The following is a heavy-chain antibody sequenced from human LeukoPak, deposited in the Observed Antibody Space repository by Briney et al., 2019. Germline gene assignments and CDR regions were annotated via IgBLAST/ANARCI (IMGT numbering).Heavy chain of an antibody. Sequence: ASVTVSCKVSGYTLTELSMHWVRQAPGKGLEWMGGFDPEDGETIYAQKFQGRVTMTEDTSTDTAYMELSSLRSEDTAVYYCATVKDPLQTTCGMDVWGQGTTVTVSS. D-gene: IGHD1-14*01. CDR2: FDPEDGET. CDR1: GYTLTELS. V-gene: IGHV1-24*01. CDR3: ATVKDPLQTTCGMDV. J-gene: IGHJ6*02.